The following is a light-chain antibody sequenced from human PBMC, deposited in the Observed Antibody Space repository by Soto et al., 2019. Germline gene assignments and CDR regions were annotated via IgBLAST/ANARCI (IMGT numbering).Light chain of an antibody. Sequence: QSALTQPASVSGSPGQSITISCTGTSSDVGSYNLVSWYQQHPGKAPKLMIYEANKRPSGVSNRFSGSKSANTASLTISGLQTEDKADYYCCSYAGTNTFVFGTGTKLTVL. J-gene: IGLJ1*01. CDR1: SSDVGSYNL. CDR2: EAN. CDR3: CSYAGTNTFV. V-gene: IGLV2-23*01.